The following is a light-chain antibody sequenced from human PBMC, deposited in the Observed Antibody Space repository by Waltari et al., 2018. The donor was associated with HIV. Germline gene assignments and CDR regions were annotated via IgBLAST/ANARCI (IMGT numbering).Light chain of an antibody. CDR2: DIV. J-gene: IGLJ2*01. CDR3: CSYAGSSTLI. V-gene: IGLV2-23*02. CDR1: SSDVGYNY. Sequence: QSALTQPASVSGSPGQSITISCTGTSSDVGYNYVSWFQQHPDKVPKLIIYDIVKRPSGFSNRCSGSKSGNTASLTLAGLQAEDEADYYCCSYAGSSTLIFGGGTKLTVL.